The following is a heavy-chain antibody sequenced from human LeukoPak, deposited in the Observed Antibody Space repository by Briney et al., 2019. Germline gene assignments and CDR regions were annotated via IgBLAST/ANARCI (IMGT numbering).Heavy chain of an antibody. CDR2: IRIKAYGGTT. D-gene: IGHD2-8*01. J-gene: IGHJ4*02. V-gene: IGHV3-49*04. CDR1: GFTFGDYA. Sequence: GGSLRLSCTASGFTFGDYAMSWVRQAPGKGLEWVGFIRIKAYGGTTEHAASVKGRFTISRDDSKSIAYLQMNSLKTEDTAVYYCTRGSCSNGVCYHFDYWGQGTLVTVSS. CDR3: TRGSCSNGVCYHFDY.